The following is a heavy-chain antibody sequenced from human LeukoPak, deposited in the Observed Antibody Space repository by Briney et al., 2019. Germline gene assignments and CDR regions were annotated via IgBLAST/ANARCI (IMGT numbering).Heavy chain of an antibody. D-gene: IGHD6-13*01. V-gene: IGHV1-69*05. CDR3: ARAGADSSSWYSPDFDY. CDR2: IIPIFGTA. CDR1: GGTVNSYA. J-gene: IGHJ4*02. Sequence: GSSVKVSCKASGGTVNSYAISWVRQAPGQRLEWMGRIIPIFGTANYAQKFQGRVTITTDESTSTAYMELSSLRSEDTAVYYCARAGADSSSWYSPDFDYWGQGTLVTVSS.